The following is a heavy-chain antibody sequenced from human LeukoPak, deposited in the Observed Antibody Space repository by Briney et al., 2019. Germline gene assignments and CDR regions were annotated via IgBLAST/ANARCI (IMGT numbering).Heavy chain of an antibody. CDR3: AKGATYYYDSSGYYLDY. CDR1: GFTFSSYA. V-gene: IGHV3-23*01. Sequence: GGSLRLSCAASGFTFSSYAMSWVRQAPGKGLEWVSAISGSGGSTHYADSVKGRFTISRDNSKNTLYLQMNSLRAEDTAVYYCAKGATYYYDSSGYYLDYWGQGTLVTVSS. CDR2: ISGSGGST. D-gene: IGHD3-22*01. J-gene: IGHJ4*02.